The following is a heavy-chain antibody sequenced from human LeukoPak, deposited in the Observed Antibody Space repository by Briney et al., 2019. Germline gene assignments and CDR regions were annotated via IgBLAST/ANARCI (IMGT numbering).Heavy chain of an antibody. J-gene: IGHJ4*02. CDR2: ISGSGGST. Sequence: GGSLRLSCAASGFTFSSYAMSWVRQAPGKGLEWVSAISGSGGSTYYADSVKGRFTISRDNSKNTLYLQMNSLRAEDTAVYYCAKDGLSLRFLEWLSFFDYWGQGTLVTVSS. CDR3: AKDGLSLRFLEWLSFFDY. V-gene: IGHV3-23*01. D-gene: IGHD3-3*01. CDR1: GFTFSSYA.